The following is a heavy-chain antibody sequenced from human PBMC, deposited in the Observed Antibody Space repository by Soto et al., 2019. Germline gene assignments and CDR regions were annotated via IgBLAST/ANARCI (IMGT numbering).Heavy chain of an antibody. V-gene: IGHV1-69*01. CDR1: GGTFSSYA. CDR2: IIPIFGTA. D-gene: IGHD2-2*02. J-gene: IGHJ6*02. Sequence: QVQLVQSGAEVKKPGSSVKVSCNASGGTFSSYAISWVRQAPGQGLEWMGGIIPIFGTANYAQKFQGRVTITADESTSTAYMELSSLRSEDTAVYYCARDCSSTSCYTQTRGPYYYYGMDVWGQGTTVTVSS. CDR3: ARDCSSTSCYTQTRGPYYYYGMDV.